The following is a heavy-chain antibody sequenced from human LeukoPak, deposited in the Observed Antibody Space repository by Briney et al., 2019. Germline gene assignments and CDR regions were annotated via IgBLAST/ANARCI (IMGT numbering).Heavy chain of an antibody. J-gene: IGHJ4*02. CDR1: GFTFSRYW. Sequence: GGSLRLSCAASGFTFSRYWTHWVRQAPGKGLVWASRINSDGSSTTYADSVKGRFTISRDNTKNTLYLQMNSLRAEDTAVYYCARMVATGHFDYWGQGTPVTVSS. D-gene: IGHD5-12*01. CDR2: INSDGSST. CDR3: ARMVATGHFDY. V-gene: IGHV3-74*01.